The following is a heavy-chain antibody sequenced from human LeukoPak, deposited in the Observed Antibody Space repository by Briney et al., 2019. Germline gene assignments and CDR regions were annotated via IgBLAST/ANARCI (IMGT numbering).Heavy chain of an antibody. D-gene: IGHD6-19*01. V-gene: IGHV1-69*05. Sequence: SVKVSCKASGGTFSSYAISWVRQAPGQGLECMGRIIPIFGTANYAQKFQGRVTITTDESTSTAYMELSSLRSEDTAVYYCARGPIAVAGNASWDYWGQGTLVTVSS. J-gene: IGHJ4*02. CDR2: IIPIFGTA. CDR1: GGTFSSYA. CDR3: ARGPIAVAGNASWDY.